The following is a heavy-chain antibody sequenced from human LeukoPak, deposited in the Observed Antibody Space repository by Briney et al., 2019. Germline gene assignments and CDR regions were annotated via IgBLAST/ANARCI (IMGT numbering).Heavy chain of an antibody. Sequence: PSETLSLTCTVSGGSISSSPYYWGWIRQPPGKGLEWIGSVYYSGSTSYNPPLKSRVTISVDTSKNQFSLKLNSVTAADTAVYYCARDQTSITFGGVIVSGAFDIWGQGTMVTVSS. V-gene: IGHV4-39*02. D-gene: IGHD3-16*02. CDR2: VYYSGST. CDR1: GGSISSSPYY. J-gene: IGHJ3*02. CDR3: ARDQTSITFGGVIVSGAFDI.